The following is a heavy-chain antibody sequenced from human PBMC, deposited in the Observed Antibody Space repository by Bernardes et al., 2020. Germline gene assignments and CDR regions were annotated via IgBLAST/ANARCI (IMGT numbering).Heavy chain of an antibody. D-gene: IGHD1-26*01. V-gene: IGHV4-31*03. J-gene: IGHJ5*02. Sequence: SETLSLTCTVSGDSISSGSYYWSWIRQHPEKGLEWIGYIHYSGSTYYNPSLESRVTVSLDTSKNQFSLKLTSMTAADTAVYYCAREPDTSSYSGTYSAWFDPWGQGTLVTVSS. CDR1: GDSISSGSYY. CDR2: IHYSGST. CDR3: AREPDTSSYSGTYSAWFDP.